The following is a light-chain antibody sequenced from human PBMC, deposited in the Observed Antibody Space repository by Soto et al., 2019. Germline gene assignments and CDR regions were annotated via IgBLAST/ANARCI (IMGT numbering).Light chain of an antibody. CDR2: AAS. CDR1: QGISSY. V-gene: IGKV1-8*01. Sequence: AIRMTQSPSSFSASTGDRVTITCRASQGISSYLAWYQQKPGKAPKLLIYAASTLQSGVPSRFSGSGSGTDFTPTISCLQSEDFATYYCQQYYSYPWTFDQGTKVEIK. J-gene: IGKJ1*01. CDR3: QQYYSYPWT.